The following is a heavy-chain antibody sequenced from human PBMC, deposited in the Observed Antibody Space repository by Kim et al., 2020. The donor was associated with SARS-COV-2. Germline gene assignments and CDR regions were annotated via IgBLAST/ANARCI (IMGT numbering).Heavy chain of an antibody. D-gene: IGHD2-2*02. J-gene: IGHJ4*02. CDR1: GFTFSSYG. V-gene: IGHV3-33*01. CDR2: IWYDGSNK. CDR3: AREVVPAAIRGLEY. Sequence: GGSLRLSCAASGFTFSSYGMHWVRQAPGKGLEWVAVIWYDGSNKYYADSVKGRFTISRDNSKNTLYLQMNSLRAEDTAVYYCAREVVPAAIRGLEYWGQGTLVTVSS.